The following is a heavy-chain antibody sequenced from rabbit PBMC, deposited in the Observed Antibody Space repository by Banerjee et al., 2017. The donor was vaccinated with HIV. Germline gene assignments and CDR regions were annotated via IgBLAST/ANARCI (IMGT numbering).Heavy chain of an antibody. CDR1: GIDFTSNA. Sequence: QQQLEESGGGLVKPGGTLTLTCKASGIDFTSNAMCWVRQAPGKGLEWIGTIYGGSSRSTYYASWAKGRFTSSETSSTTVTLQMTSLTAADTATYFCARGGFEKYFNLWGPGTLVTVS. D-gene: IGHD1-1*01. CDR3: ARGGFEKYFNL. V-gene: IGHV1S45*01. J-gene: IGHJ4*01. CDR2: IYGGSSRST.